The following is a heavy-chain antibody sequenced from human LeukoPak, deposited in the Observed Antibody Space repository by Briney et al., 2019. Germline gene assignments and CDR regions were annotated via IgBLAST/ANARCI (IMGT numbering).Heavy chain of an antibody. CDR3: VSYNTDRNCFDP. Sequence: ASVKVSCNVSGNTFTSHYMHWVRQAPGQGLEWMGIIKPTDGRTTYAQKFQGRLTMTRDTSTNTVYMELSSPRFEDTAVYYCVSYNTDRNCFDPGGQGPRATVSS. D-gene: IGHD3-3*01. CDR2: IKPTDGRT. J-gene: IGHJ5*02. V-gene: IGHV1-46*01. CDR1: GNTFTSHY.